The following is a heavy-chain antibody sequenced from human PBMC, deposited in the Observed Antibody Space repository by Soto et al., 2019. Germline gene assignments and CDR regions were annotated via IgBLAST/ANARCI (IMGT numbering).Heavy chain of an antibody. J-gene: IGHJ6*03. D-gene: IGHD6-19*01. V-gene: IGHV3-33*01. CDR2: IWHDGSNK. CDR3: ARDGGGNEDGRYPESYYSYYMDV. Sequence: QVQLVESGGGVGQPGRSLRLSCAASGFTFSGYGMYWVRQAPGKGLEWVAVIWHDGSNKFYADSVKGRFTISRDNSKNTLYLQMNSLSAEDTAVYYCARDGGGNEDGRYPESYYSYYMDVWGKGTTVTVSS. CDR1: GFTFSGYG.